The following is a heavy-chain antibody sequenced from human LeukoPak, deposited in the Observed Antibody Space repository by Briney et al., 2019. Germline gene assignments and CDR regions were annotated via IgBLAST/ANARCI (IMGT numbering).Heavy chain of an antibody. J-gene: IGHJ4*02. V-gene: IGHV3-21*01. Sequence: GGSLRLSCAASGFTFSSYEMNWVRQAPGKGLEWVSSISSSSSYIYYADSVKGRFTISRDNAKNSLYLQMNSLRAEDTAVYYCARAVVGSCGGDCYGLYFDYWGQGTLVTVSS. CDR1: GFTFSSYE. CDR2: ISSSSSYI. CDR3: ARAVVGSCGGDCYGLYFDY. D-gene: IGHD2-21*02.